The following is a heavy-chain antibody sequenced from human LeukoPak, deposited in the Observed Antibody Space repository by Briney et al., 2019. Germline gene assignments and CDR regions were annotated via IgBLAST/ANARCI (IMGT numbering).Heavy chain of an antibody. Sequence: SETLSLTCTVSGGSINSYYWSWIRQPPGRGLEWVGSIHYSGSTYYNPSLKSRVTISVDTSKNQFSLKLSSVTAADTAVYYCARGGSGWSWGYFDYWGQGTLVTVSS. J-gene: IGHJ4*02. CDR2: IHYSGST. D-gene: IGHD6-19*01. CDR3: ARGGSGWSWGYFDY. V-gene: IGHV4-59*12. CDR1: GGSINSYY.